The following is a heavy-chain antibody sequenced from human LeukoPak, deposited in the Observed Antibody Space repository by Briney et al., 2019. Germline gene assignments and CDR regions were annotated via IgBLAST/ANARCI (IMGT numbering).Heavy chain of an antibody. Sequence: GGSLRLSCAASGFTFSSYAMSWVRQAPGKGLEWVSAISGSGGSTYYADAVKGRFTIYSDNSKNTLYLQMNSLRAEDTAVYYCARDFSVYYFDYWGQGTLVTVSS. D-gene: IGHD5/OR15-5a*01. CDR2: ISGSGGST. CDR3: ARDFSVYYFDY. J-gene: IGHJ4*02. CDR1: GFTFSSYA. V-gene: IGHV3-23*01.